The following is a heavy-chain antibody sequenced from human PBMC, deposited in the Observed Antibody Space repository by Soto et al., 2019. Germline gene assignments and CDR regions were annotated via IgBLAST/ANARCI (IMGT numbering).Heavy chain of an antibody. J-gene: IGHJ3*01. D-gene: IGHD2-15*01. CDR1: GYTFTGYG. Sequence: QVQLVQSGAEVKKPGASVKVSCKTSGYTFTGYGINWVRQAPGHGLEWMGWISVFNGNTKYGQNIQDRVIMTTDTSTSTAHMELRSLRADDTAVYFCGRDGSGGIIDSWGQGTMLIVSS. CDR3: GRDGSGGIIDS. CDR2: ISVFNGNT. V-gene: IGHV1-18*01.